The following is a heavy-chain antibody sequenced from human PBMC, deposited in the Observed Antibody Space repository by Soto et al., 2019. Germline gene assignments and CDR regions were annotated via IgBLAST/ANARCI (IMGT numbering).Heavy chain of an antibody. CDR2: IYHTGRG. J-gene: IGHJ5*02. V-gene: IGHV4-59*01. CDR3: ARAMIGNAGRGWFDP. D-gene: IGHD1-1*01. Sequence: PSETLSLTCSVSGGYITTYYWSWLRQSPGKGLEWIGYIYHTGRGDYNPSFAGRATISPDTSKNHFSLTLRSVTAADTAVYYCARAMIGNAGRGWFDPWGQGALVTVSS. CDR1: GGYITTYY.